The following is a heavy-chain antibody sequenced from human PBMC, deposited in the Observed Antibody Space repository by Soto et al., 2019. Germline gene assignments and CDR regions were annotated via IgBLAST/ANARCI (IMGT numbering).Heavy chain of an antibody. D-gene: IGHD3-3*01. V-gene: IGHV4-30-2*01. J-gene: IGHJ6*02. CDR1: GGSISSGGYS. Sequence: QLQLQESGSGLVKPSQTLSLTCAVSGGSISSGGYSWSWIRQPPGKGLEWIGYIYHSGCTYYNPSIKSRVTISVDRSKNKFSLKLSSVTAADTAVYYWARSIYDFWSGTAYYGMDVWGQGTTVTVSS. CDR3: ARSIYDFWSGTAYYGMDV. CDR2: IYHSGCT.